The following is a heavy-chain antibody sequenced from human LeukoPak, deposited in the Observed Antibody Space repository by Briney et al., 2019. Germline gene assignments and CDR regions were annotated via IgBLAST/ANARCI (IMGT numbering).Heavy chain of an antibody. D-gene: IGHD6-19*01. Sequence: SETLSLTCTVSGGSISSYYWSWIRQPAGKGLEWIGRIYTSGSTNYNPSLKSRVTMSVDTSKNQFSLKLSSVTAADTAVYYCARDVQIAVADNSVYYYYMDVWGKGTTVTVSS. CDR2: IYTSGST. CDR1: GGSISSYY. V-gene: IGHV4-4*07. CDR3: ARDVQIAVADNSVYYYYMDV. J-gene: IGHJ6*03.